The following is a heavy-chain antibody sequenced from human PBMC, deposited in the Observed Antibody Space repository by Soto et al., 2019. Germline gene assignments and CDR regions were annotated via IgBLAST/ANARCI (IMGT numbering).Heavy chain of an antibody. CDR2: ISAYNGNT. CDR1: GYTFTSYG. D-gene: IGHD3-22*01. J-gene: IGHJ4*02. V-gene: IGHV1-18*01. Sequence: QVQLVQSGAEVKKPGASVKVSCKASGYTFTSYGISWVRQAPGQGLEWMGWISAYNGNTNYAQKLQGRVTMTTDTSTSTASMQLSSLRADDTAVYYCAKDYYHSSGYQKGPYFDYWGQGTLVTVSS. CDR3: AKDYYHSSGYQKGPYFDY.